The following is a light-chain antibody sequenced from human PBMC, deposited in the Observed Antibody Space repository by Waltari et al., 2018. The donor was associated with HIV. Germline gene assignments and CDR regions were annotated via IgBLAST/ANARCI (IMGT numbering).Light chain of an antibody. Sequence: SYELTQPPLVSVSPGQTASITCSGDKLENTYTSWYQQKPGQSPVLAIYQDNNRPSGIPGRFSGSNAGNTATLTISGTQAMDEADYYCQAWDSSTGVFGTGTKVTVL. CDR3: QAWDSSTGV. CDR2: QDN. J-gene: IGLJ1*01. CDR1: KLENTY. V-gene: IGLV3-1*01.